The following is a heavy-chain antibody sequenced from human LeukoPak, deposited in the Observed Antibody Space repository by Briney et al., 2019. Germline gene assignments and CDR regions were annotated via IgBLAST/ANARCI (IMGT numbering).Heavy chain of an antibody. Sequence: ASVKVSCKASGGTFSSYAISWVRQAPGQGLAWMGGIIPIFGTANYAQKFQDRVTITADESTSTAYMELSSLRSEDTAVYYCARGRIGRIVVVPAAMRPPYYYGMDVWGKGTTVTVSS. D-gene: IGHD2-2*01. CDR2: IIPIFGTA. J-gene: IGHJ6*04. CDR1: GGTFSSYA. V-gene: IGHV1-69*13. CDR3: ARGRIGRIVVVPAAMRPPYYYGMDV.